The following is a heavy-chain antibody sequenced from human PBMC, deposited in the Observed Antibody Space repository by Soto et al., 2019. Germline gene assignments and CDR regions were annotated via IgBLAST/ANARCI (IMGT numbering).Heavy chain of an antibody. CDR1: GITFGSRA. CDR2: ITDTGGDT. J-gene: IGHJ4*02. D-gene: IGHD2-15*01. V-gene: IGHV3-23*01. Sequence: SGGSLRLSWVASGITFGSRAMGWVRQAPGEGLEWVSTITDTGGDTKYSDSVRGRFTMSRDNSKKTLYLQMNTLRVEDSALSYCARGSTDSYPGSRIFDFWGRGTLVTVSS. CDR3: ARGSTDSYPGSRIFDF.